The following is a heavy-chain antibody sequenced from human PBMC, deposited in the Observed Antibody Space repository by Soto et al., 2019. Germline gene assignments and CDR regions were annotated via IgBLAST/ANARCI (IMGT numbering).Heavy chain of an antibody. Sequence: GGSLRLSCAASGFTFSSYSMNWVRQAPGKGLEWVSYISSSSSTIYYADSVKGRFTISRDNAKNSLYLQMNSLRVEDTAVYYCARVWCSGGSCYYYMDVWGKGTTVTVSS. D-gene: IGHD2-15*01. CDR3: ARVWCSGGSCYYYMDV. CDR1: GFTFSSYS. V-gene: IGHV3-48*01. J-gene: IGHJ6*03. CDR2: ISSSSSTI.